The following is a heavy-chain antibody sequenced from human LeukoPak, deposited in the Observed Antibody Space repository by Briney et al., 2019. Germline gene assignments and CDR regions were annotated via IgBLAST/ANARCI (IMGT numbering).Heavy chain of an antibody. Sequence: SETLSLTCTVSGGSISSSSYHWGWIRQPPGKGLEWIGSIYYSGSTYYNPSLRSRVTISVDTSKNQFSLKLSSVTAADTAVYHCARLLDYYDSSGYYVNWFDPWGQGTLVTVSS. D-gene: IGHD3-22*01. J-gene: IGHJ5*02. CDR2: IYYSGST. CDR1: GGSISSSSYH. CDR3: ARLLDYYDSSGYYVNWFDP. V-gene: IGHV4-39*01.